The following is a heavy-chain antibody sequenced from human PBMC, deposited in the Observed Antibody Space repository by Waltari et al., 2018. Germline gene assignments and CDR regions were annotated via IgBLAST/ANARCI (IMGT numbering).Heavy chain of an antibody. Sequence: QVQLVQSGAEVKKPGSSVKVSCKASGGTFSSYAISWVRQAPGQGLEWMGAMSPILGTANYARKFQGRVTITADESTSTAYMELSSLRSEDTAVYYCARDIPPGRYCSGTSCYPWGQGTLVTVSS. J-gene: IGHJ4*02. D-gene: IGHD2-2*01. CDR3: ARDIPPGRYCSGTSCYP. CDR2: MSPILGTA. CDR1: GGTFSSYA. V-gene: IGHV1-69*01.